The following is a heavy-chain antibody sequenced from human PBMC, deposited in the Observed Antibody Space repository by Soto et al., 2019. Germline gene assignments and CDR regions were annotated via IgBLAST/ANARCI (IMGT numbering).Heavy chain of an antibody. CDR1: GGIFSSNT. V-gene: IGHV1-69*06. J-gene: IGHJ4*02. Sequence: QVYLVQSVAEVKKPGSSVKISCKASGGIFSSNTINWVRQAAGQGLEWMGGIIPLFGTANYAEKFQGRVTITADKSTKTEYMELTSLRSEDTAVYYCASKAACGGDCYAFDSWGQGTLVTVSS. CDR2: IIPLFGTA. D-gene: IGHD2-21*02. CDR3: ASKAACGGDCYAFDS.